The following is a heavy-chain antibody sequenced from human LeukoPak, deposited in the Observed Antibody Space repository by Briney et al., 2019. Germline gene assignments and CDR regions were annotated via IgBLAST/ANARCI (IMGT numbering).Heavy chain of an antibody. CDR3: AKDRVITMVRARDYGMDV. J-gene: IGHJ6*02. CDR2: ISWNSGSI. Sequence: AGGSLRLSCAASGFTFDDYAMHWVRQAPGKGLEWVSGISWNSGSIGYADSVKGRFTISRDNSKNTLYLQMNSLRAEDTAVYYCAKDRVITMVRARDYGMDVWGQGTTVTVSS. V-gene: IGHV3-9*01. D-gene: IGHD3-10*01. CDR1: GFTFDDYA.